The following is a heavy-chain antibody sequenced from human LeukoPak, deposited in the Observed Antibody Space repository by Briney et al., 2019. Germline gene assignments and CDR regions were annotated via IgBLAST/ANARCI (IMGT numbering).Heavy chain of an antibody. CDR1: GYTFTGYY. CDR2: INPNSGGT. D-gene: IGHD7-27*01. J-gene: IGHJ3*02. Sequence: ASVKVSCKASGYTFTGYYMHWVRQAPGQGLEWMGWINPNSGGTNYAQKFQGRVTMTRDTSISTAYMELSRLRSDDTAVYYCARDLEINWVSAFDIWGQGTMVTVSS. CDR3: ARDLEINWVSAFDI. V-gene: IGHV1-2*02.